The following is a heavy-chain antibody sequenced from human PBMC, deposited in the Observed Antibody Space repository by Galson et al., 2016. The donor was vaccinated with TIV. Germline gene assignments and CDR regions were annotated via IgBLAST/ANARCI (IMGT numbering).Heavy chain of an antibody. D-gene: IGHD6-6*01. CDR3: ARHKVYAIDL. V-gene: IGHV3-7*01. J-gene: IGHJ3*01. CDR2: IKHDENEK. CDR1: GFTFNTFSSYW. Sequence: SLRLSCAASGFTFNTFSSYWMIWVRQAPVKGLERVANIKHDENEKDYVDSVRGRFTISRDNAKNSLYLEMNSLRAEDTAVYYCARHKVYAIDLWGQGTMVTVSS.